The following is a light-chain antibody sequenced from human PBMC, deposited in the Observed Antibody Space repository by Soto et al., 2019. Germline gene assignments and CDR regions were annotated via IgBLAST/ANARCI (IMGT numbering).Light chain of an antibody. CDR1: QSVSIN. J-gene: IGKJ1*01. V-gene: IGKV3-15*01. Sequence: EIVMTQSPATLSVSPGERATLSCRASQSVSINLAWYQQKPVQAPRLLIYGASTRATGIPARFSGSGSGTEFTLTISSLQPDYSAIYYCQQYHTYWTFGQGPKVEVK. CDR3: QQYHTYWT. CDR2: GAS.